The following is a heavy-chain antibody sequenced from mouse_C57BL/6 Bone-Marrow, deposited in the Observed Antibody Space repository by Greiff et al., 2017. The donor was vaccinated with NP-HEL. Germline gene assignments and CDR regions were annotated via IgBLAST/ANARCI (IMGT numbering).Heavy chain of an antibody. CDR2: IHPNSGST. Sequence: QVQLQQSGAELVKPGASVKLSCKASGYTFTSYWMHWVKQRPGQGLEWIGMIHPNSGSTNYNEKFKSKATLTVDKSSSTAYMQLSSLTSEDSAVYYCARDYYGSSSAWFAYWGQGTLVTVSA. D-gene: IGHD1-1*01. CDR1: GYTFTSYW. J-gene: IGHJ3*01. CDR3: ARDYYGSSSAWFAY. V-gene: IGHV1-64*01.